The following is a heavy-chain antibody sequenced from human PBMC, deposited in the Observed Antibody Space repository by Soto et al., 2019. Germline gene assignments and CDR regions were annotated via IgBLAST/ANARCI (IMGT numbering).Heavy chain of an antibody. V-gene: IGHV1-2*04. CDR1: GYTFTDYY. CDR3: TRTQGIPHPGDY. CDR2: INPNSGGT. J-gene: IGHJ4*02. D-gene: IGHD3-10*01. Sequence: ASVKVSCKASGYTFTDYYIHWVRQAPGQGLEWMGWINPNSGGTNYAQKFQDYVTMTRDTSISTAYMELTRLTSDDTSVYFWTRTQGIPHPGDYWGQGTLVTVSS.